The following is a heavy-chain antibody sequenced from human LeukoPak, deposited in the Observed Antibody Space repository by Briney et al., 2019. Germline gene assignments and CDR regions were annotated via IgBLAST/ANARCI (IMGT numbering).Heavy chain of an antibody. D-gene: IGHD3-3*01. CDR1: GFTFSSYW. J-gene: IGHJ3*02. Sequence: GGSLRLSCAASGFTFSSYWMHWVRQAPGKGLVWVSRINSDGSSTSYADSVKGRFTISRDNSKNTLYLQMNSLRAEDTAVYYCATPLWSEHAFDIWGQGTMVTVSS. CDR2: INSDGSST. CDR3: ATPLWSEHAFDI. V-gene: IGHV3-74*01.